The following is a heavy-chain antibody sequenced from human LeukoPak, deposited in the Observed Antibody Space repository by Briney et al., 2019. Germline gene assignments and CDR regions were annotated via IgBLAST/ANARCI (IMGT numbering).Heavy chain of an antibody. Sequence: RGSLRLSCTVSGFTVSSNSMSWVRQAPGKGLEWVSFIYSDNTHYSDSVKGRFTISRDNSKNTLYLQMNSLRAEDTAVYYCARRAGAYSHPYDYWGQGTLVTVSS. CDR2: IYSDNT. CDR1: GFTVSSNS. V-gene: IGHV3-53*01. CDR3: ARRAGAYSHPYDY. D-gene: IGHD4/OR15-4a*01. J-gene: IGHJ4*02.